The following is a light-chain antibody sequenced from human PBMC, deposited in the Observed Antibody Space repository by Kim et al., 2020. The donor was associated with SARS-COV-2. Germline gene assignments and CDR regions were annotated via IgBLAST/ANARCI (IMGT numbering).Light chain of an antibody. CDR2: VGTGGIVG. V-gene: IGLV9-49*01. J-gene: IGLJ3*02. CDR3: GTDHGGDVWV. CDR1: SGYGNYQ. Sequence: VTLTCTLSSGYGNYQVDWYQQGPGKGPRFVMRVGTGGIVGSKGEDIPDRFSVLGSGLNRFLTIKNIQEDDESDYHCGTDHGGDVWVFGGGTQLTVL.